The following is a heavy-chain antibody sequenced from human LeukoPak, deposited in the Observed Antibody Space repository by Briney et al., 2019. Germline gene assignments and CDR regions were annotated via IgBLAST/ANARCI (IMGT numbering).Heavy chain of an antibody. V-gene: IGHV1-18*01. CDR2: ISAYNGNT. D-gene: IGHD2-8*01. J-gene: IGHJ6*02. CDR3: ARDAGDIVLMVYASADYYYYGMDV. CDR1: GYTFTSYG. Sequence: VASVKVSCKASGYTFTSYGISWVRQAPGQGLGWMGWISAYNGNTNYAQKLQGRVTMTTDTSTSTAYMELRSLRSDDTAVYYCARDAGDIVLMVYASADYYYYGMDVWGQGTTVTVSS.